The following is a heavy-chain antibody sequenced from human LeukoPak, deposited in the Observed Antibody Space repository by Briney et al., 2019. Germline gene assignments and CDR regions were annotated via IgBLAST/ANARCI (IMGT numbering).Heavy chain of an antibody. J-gene: IGHJ3*02. CDR1: GFTFSSYS. V-gene: IGHV3-21*01. CDR2: ISSSSSYI. D-gene: IGHD3-22*01. CDR3: ARDPEYYYDSSGPSPAFDI. Sequence: GGSLRLSCAASGFTFSSYSMNWVRQAPGKGLEWVSSISSSSSYIYYADSVKGRFTISRDNAKNSLYLQMNSLRAEDTAVYYCARDPEYYYDSSGPSPAFDIWGQGTMVTVSS.